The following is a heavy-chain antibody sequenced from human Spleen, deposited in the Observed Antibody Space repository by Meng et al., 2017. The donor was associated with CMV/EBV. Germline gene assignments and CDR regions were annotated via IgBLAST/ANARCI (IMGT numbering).Heavy chain of an antibody. D-gene: IGHD3-10*01. Sequence: SETLSLTCAVYGGSFSGYYWSWIRQLLGKGLEWIGEINNSGSTNYNQSLKSRVTISVDTSKNQFSLKQRSVTAADTAMYYCERETDGSGSSYGMDVWGQGTTVTVSS. J-gene: IGHJ6*02. CDR1: GGSFSGYY. CDR2: INNSGST. V-gene: IGHV4-34*01. CDR3: ERETDGSGSSYGMDV.